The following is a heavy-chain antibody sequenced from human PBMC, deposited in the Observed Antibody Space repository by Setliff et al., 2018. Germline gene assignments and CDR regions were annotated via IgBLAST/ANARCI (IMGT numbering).Heavy chain of an antibody. V-gene: IGHV1-69*05. CDR1: GGTFSSYA. J-gene: IGHJ4*02. D-gene: IGHD3-3*01. Sequence: SVKVSCKASGGTFSSYAISWVRQAPGQGLEWMGGIIPIFGTAKYAQKFQGRVTITRDTSASTAYMELSSLRSEDTAVYYCARSPPTSTYYDFWSGYSYYFDYWGQGTLVTVSS. CDR3: ARSPPTSTYYDFWSGYSYYFDY. CDR2: IIPIFGTA.